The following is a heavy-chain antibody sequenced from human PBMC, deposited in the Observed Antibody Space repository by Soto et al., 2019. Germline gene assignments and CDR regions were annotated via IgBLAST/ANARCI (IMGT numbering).Heavy chain of an antibody. D-gene: IGHD3-3*01. V-gene: IGHV1-24*01. CDR2: FDPEDGET. CDR1: GYTLTELS. J-gene: IGHJ3*02. CDR3: ATDVITIFGVVPVAFDI. Sequence: ASVKVSCKVSGYTLTELSMHWVQQAPGKGLEWMGGFDPEDGETIYAQKFQGRVTMTEDTSTDTAYMELSSLRSEDTAVYYCATDVITIFGVVPVAFDIWGQGTMVTVSS.